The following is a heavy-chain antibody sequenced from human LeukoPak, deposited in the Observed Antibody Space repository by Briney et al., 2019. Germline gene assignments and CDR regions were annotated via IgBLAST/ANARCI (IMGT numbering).Heavy chain of an antibody. Sequence: KPGGSLRLSCAASGFTFSNAWMSWVRQAPGKGLEWVGRIKSKTDGGTTDYAAPGKGRFTISRGDSKNTLYLQMNSLKTEDTAVYYCTTDAFYGDYVKVNDYWGQGTLVTVSS. D-gene: IGHD4-17*01. CDR2: IKSKTDGGTT. J-gene: IGHJ4*02. CDR1: GFTFSNAW. V-gene: IGHV3-15*01. CDR3: TTDAFYGDYVKVNDY.